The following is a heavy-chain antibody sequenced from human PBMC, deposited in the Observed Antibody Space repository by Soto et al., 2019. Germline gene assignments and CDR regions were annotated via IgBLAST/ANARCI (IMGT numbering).Heavy chain of an antibody. CDR2: ISYDGSNK. Sequence: PGGSLRLSCAASGFTFSSYGMHWVRQAPGKGLEWVAVISYDGSNKYYADSVKGRFTISRDNSKNTLYLQMNSLRAEDTAVYYCAKGSRSIAAAGIGLGGGLNWFDPWGQGTLVTVSS. CDR1: GFTFSSYG. D-gene: IGHD6-13*01. V-gene: IGHV3-30*18. J-gene: IGHJ5*02. CDR3: AKGSRSIAAAGIGLGGGLNWFDP.